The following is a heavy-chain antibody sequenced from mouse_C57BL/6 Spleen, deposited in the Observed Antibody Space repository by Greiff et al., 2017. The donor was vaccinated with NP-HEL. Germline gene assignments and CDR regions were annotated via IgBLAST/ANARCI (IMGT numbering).Heavy chain of an antibody. CDR2: IDPSDSYT. V-gene: IGHV1-69*01. Sequence: QVQLQQPGAELVMPGASVKLSCKASGYTFTSYWMHWVKQRPGQGLEWIGEIDPSDSYTYYNQKFKGKSTLTVDKSSSTAYMQLSSLTSEDSAVYYCARWGYYYGSSYYFDYWGQGTTLTVSS. J-gene: IGHJ2*01. CDR1: GYTFTSYW. CDR3: ARWGYYYGSSYYFDY. D-gene: IGHD1-1*01.